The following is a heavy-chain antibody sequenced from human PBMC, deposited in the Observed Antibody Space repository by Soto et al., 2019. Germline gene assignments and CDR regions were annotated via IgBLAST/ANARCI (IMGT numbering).Heavy chain of an antibody. CDR2: ISGSGGST. Sequence: EVQLLESGGGLVQPGGSLRLSCAASGFTFSSYAMSWVRQAPGKGLEWVSAISGSGGSTYYADSVKGRFTISRDNSKNTLYLQMNSLRAEDTAVYYCAKDLISGPRVSIYDCWSGYVVWAFDIWGQGTMVTVSS. D-gene: IGHD3-3*01. J-gene: IGHJ3*02. CDR1: GFTFSSYA. V-gene: IGHV3-23*01. CDR3: AKDLISGPRVSIYDCWSGYVVWAFDI.